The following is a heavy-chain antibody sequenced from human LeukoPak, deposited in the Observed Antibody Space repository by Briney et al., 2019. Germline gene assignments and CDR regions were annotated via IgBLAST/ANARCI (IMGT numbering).Heavy chain of an antibody. Sequence: GESLRLSCAASGFIFRNFGMSWIRQAPGKGLEWVSHISDVVAHTWYADSVKGRFFISRDNSNNRVFLQMNSLRPEDTALYYCAKDNYGGVYASWGQGTLVTVSS. CDR1: GFIFRNFG. CDR3: AKDNYGGVYAS. D-gene: IGHD3-16*01. J-gene: IGHJ5*02. CDR2: ISDVVAHT. V-gene: IGHV3-23*01.